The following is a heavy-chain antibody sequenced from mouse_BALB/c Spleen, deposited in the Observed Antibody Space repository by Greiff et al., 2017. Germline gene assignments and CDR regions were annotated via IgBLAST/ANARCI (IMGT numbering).Heavy chain of an antibody. CDR3: AKKPYDYDAY. CDR2: IWAGGST. J-gene: IGHJ3*01. D-gene: IGHD2-4*01. Sequence: VKLVESGPGLVAPSQSLSITCTVSGFSLTSYGVHWVRQPPGKGLEWLGVIWAGGSTNYNSALMSRLSISKDNSKSQVFFKMNSLQADDTAIYYCAKKPYDYDAYWGQGTLVTVSA. CDR1: GFSLTSYG. V-gene: IGHV2-9*02.